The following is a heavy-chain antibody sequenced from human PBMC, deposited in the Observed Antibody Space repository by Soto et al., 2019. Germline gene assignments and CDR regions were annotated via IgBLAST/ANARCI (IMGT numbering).Heavy chain of an antibody. CDR3: AREXVVVAAKVYYGMDV. V-gene: IGHV3-30*03. Sequence: GGSLRLSCAGSGFSFSFYGMQWVRQAPGKGLEWVAVIAHDGSVQYYADSVKGRFTISRDNAKNSLYLQMNSLRDEDTAVYYCAREXVVVAAKVYYGMDVWGQGTTVTVSS. J-gene: IGHJ6*02. CDR2: IAHDGSVQ. CDR1: GFSFSFYG. D-gene: IGHD2-15*01.